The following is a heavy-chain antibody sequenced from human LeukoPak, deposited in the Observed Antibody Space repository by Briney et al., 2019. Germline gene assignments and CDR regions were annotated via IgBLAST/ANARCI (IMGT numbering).Heavy chain of an antibody. Sequence: GSLRLSCAASGFTFSTYGMNWVRQAPGKGLEWVSAISGSGGSTYYADSVKGRFTISRDNSKNTLYLQMNSLRAEDTAVYYCAKTTVLFPFDYWGQGTLVTVSS. CDR1: GFTFSTYG. V-gene: IGHV3-23*01. D-gene: IGHD1-14*01. CDR2: ISGSGGST. J-gene: IGHJ4*02. CDR3: AKTTVLFPFDY.